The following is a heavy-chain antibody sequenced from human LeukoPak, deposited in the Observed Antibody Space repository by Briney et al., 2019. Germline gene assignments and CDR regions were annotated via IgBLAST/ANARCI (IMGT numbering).Heavy chain of an antibody. CDR1: GFTFSIYG. CDR2: IRDEGSNN. J-gene: IGHJ6*03. D-gene: IGHD3-22*01. CDR3: AKDARYYDSSGYYPGDYYYYYYMDV. Sequence: GGTLRLSCAASGFTFSIYGMHLIRQAPGKGLIRVAFIRDEGSNNYYEYSVKSRFTISIDNSMNTMNQQMNSLRAEDTAVYYCAKDARYYDSSGYYPGDYYYYYYMDVWGKGTTVTVSS. V-gene: IGHV3-30*02.